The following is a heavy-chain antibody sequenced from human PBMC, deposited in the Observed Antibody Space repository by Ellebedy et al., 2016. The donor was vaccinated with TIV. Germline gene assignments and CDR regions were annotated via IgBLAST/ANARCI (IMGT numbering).Heavy chain of an antibody. J-gene: IGHJ6*02. Sequence: GESLKISCKASGYILSTYWIPSVRHLPGQGLEWMGIIHPGNSDATYSPSFQGQVTISVDKSISTADLEWSSLKASDTAMYYCARLENTDYSYGMDVWGQGTTVTVTS. CDR3: ARLENTDYSYGMDV. CDR1: GYILSTYW. D-gene: IGHD2/OR15-2a*01. CDR2: IHPGNSDA. V-gene: IGHV5-51*01.